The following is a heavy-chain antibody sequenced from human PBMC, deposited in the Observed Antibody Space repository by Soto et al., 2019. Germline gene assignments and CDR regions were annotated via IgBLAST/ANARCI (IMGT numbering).Heavy chain of an antibody. V-gene: IGHV3-30*18. J-gene: IGHJ6*02. Sequence: GSLRLSCAASGFTFSSYGMHWVRQAPGKGLEWVAVISYDGSNKYYADSVKGRFTISRDNSKNTLYLQMNSLRAEDTAVYYCAKDRDPLYYYGMDVWGQGTTVTVSS. D-gene: IGHD3-10*01. CDR3: AKDRDPLYYYGMDV. CDR2: ISYDGSNK. CDR1: GFTFSSYG.